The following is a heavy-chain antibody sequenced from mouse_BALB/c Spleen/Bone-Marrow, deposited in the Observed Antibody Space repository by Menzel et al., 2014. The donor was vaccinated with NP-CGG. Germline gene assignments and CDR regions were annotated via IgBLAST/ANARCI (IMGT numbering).Heavy chain of an antibody. CDR3: ARFITTGAMDY. V-gene: IGHV2-6-4*01. CDR1: GFSLSRYN. CDR2: IWGGGNT. D-gene: IGHD1-1*01. Sequence: VKLQESGPGQVAPSQSLSIACTVSGFSLSRYNVYWVRQPPGKGLEWLGVIWGGGNTDYNSGLKSRLSISKDNSKSQVFLKMNSLQTDDTAMYYCARFITTGAMDYWGQGTSVTVSS. J-gene: IGHJ4*01.